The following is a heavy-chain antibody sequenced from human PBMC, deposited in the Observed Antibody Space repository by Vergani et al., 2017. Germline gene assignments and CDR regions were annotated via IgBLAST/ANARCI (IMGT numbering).Heavy chain of an antibody. J-gene: IGHJ4*02. Sequence: QVQLVPSGAEVKKPGASVKVSCKASGYTFTSYAMHWVRQAPGQRLEWMGWINAGNGNKKYSQKFQGRVTITRDTSASTAYMELSRLRSEDTAVYDCAREAYDSSGYYLLFDYWGQGTLVTVSS. CDR2: INAGNGNK. CDR1: GYTFTSYA. D-gene: IGHD3-22*01. V-gene: IGHV1-3*01. CDR3: AREAYDSSGYYLLFDY.